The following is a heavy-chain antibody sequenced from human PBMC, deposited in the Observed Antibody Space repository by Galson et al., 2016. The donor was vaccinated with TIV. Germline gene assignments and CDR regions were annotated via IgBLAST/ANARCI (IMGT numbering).Heavy chain of an antibody. V-gene: IGHV3-7*01. CDR2: IKHDGSEK. Sequence: SLRLSCAASGFTFNTYWMIWVRQAPGKGLEWVANIKHDGSEKYYVDSVKGRFNISRDNAKSSLYLQMNSLRAEDTAVYYCARGRHVDYWGQGTLVTVSS. CDR1: GFTFNTYW. CDR3: ARGRHVDY. J-gene: IGHJ4*02.